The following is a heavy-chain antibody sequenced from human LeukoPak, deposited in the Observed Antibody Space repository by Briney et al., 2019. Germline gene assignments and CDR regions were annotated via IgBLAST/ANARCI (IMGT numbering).Heavy chain of an antibody. V-gene: IGHV3-73*01. J-gene: IGHJ5*02. D-gene: IGHD1-26*01. CDR1: VFTFSGSA. Sequence: HPEGSLRLSCAASVFTFSGSAIHWVRQSCGKGLEWVGQIDKKDKGYATATAYAASVKGRFTISRDDSINTAYLQMKSLKTEDTALYYCTRDSGTYNWFDPWGQGTLVTVSS. CDR2: IDKKDKGYATAT. CDR3: TRDSGTYNWFDP.